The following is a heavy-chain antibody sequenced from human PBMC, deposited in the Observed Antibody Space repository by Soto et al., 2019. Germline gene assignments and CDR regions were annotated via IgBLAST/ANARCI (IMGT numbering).Heavy chain of an antibody. Sequence: GGSLRLSCAASGFTFSSYAMSWVRQAPGKGLEWVSAISGSGGSTYYADSVKGRFTISRDNSKNTLYLQMNSLRAEDTAVYYCAKGGGEYSSVGWIYYYYGMDVWGQGTTVTVSS. D-gene: IGHD6-6*01. CDR1: GFTFSSYA. J-gene: IGHJ6*02. CDR2: ISGSGGST. CDR3: AKGGGEYSSVGWIYYYYGMDV. V-gene: IGHV3-23*01.